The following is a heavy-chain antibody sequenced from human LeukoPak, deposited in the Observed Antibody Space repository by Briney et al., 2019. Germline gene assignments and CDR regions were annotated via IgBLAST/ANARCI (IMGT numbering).Heavy chain of an antibody. CDR1: GFTFSSYA. D-gene: IGHD2-2*01. Sequence: PGGSLRLSCAASGFTFSSYAMSWVRQAPGKGLEWVSTIRGSGKTTYYADSVKGRFTISRDNSKNTLYLQMNSLSAEDTAVYYCAKSRSSSSSHFDYWGQGTLVTVSS. CDR3: AKSRSSSSSHFDY. J-gene: IGHJ4*02. V-gene: IGHV3-23*01. CDR2: IRGSGKTT.